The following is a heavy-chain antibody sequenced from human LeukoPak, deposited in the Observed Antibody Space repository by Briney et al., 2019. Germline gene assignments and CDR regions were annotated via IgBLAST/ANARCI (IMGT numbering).Heavy chain of an antibody. CDR3: AKDGVGMATIISGGFDY. CDR1: GFTFSSYV. V-gene: IGHV3-30*02. Sequence: PGGSLRLSCAASGFTFSSYVMHWVRQAPGKGLEWVAFIQYDGSNKYYADSVKGRFTISRDNSKNTLYLQMNSLRAEDTAVYFCAKDGVGMATIISGGFDYWGQGTLVTVSS. J-gene: IGHJ4*02. CDR2: IQYDGSNK. D-gene: IGHD5-24*01.